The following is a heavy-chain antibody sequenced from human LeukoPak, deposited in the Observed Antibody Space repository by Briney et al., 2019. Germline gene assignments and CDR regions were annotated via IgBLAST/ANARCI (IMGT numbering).Heavy chain of an antibody. V-gene: IGHV3-7*01. D-gene: IGHD3-22*01. Sequence: GGSLRLSCAASGFTFSSYWMSWVRQAPGKGLEWVANIKQDGSEKYYVDSVKGRFTISRDNAKNSLYLQMNSLRAEDTAVYYCARCQGVGPGDSSGCYYFDYWGQGTLVTVSS. CDR2: IKQDGSEK. J-gene: IGHJ4*02. CDR3: ARCQGVGPGDSSGCYYFDY. CDR1: GFTFSSYW.